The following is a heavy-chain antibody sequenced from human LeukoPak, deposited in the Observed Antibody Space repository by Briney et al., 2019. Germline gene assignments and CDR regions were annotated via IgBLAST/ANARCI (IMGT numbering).Heavy chain of an antibody. Sequence: GGSLRLSCAASGFTFSDYYMSWIRQAPGKGLKWVSYISSSGSTIYYADSVKGRFTISRDNAKNSLYLQMNSLRAEDTAVYYCARAREWLRYYYYYMDVWGKGTTVTVSS. D-gene: IGHD5-12*01. J-gene: IGHJ6*03. CDR3: ARAREWLRYYYYYMDV. V-gene: IGHV3-11*01. CDR1: GFTFSDYY. CDR2: ISSSGSTI.